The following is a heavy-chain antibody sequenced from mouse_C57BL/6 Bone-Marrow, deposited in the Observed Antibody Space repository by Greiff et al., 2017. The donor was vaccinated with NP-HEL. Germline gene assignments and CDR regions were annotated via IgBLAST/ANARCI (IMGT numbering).Heavy chain of an antibody. J-gene: IGHJ1*03. V-gene: IGHV1-81*01. CDR1: GYTFTSYG. Sequence: QVQLQQSGAELARPGASVKLSCKASGYTFTSYGISWVKQRTGQGLEWIGEIYPRSGNTYYNEKFKGKATLTADKSSSTAYMELRSLTSEDSAVYFCAPYYYGSSLWYFDVWGTGTTVTVSS. D-gene: IGHD1-1*01. CDR3: APYYYGSSLWYFDV. CDR2: IYPRSGNT.